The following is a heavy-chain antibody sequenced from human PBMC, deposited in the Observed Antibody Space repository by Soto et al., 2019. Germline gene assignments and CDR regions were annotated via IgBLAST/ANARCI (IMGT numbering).Heavy chain of an antibody. J-gene: IGHJ4*02. CDR1: GFTFSSYG. Sequence: EVQLLESGGGLVQPGGSLRLSCAASGFTFSSYGMTWVRQAPGKGLEWVSFSSATGAGTYYADSVKGRFTISRDNSKNTLYLQMTSLRADDTAVYYCAKDRRAGGNYGFYSDCWGQGAWSSSPQ. CDR3: AKDRRAGGNYGFYSDC. CDR2: SSATGAGT. V-gene: IGHV3-23*01. D-gene: IGHD1-7*01.